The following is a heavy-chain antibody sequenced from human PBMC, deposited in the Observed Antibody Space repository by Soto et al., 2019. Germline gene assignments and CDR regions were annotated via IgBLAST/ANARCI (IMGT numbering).Heavy chain of an antibody. V-gene: IGHV3-30*18. CDR3: AKDSSVTAAGSGGWFDP. Sequence: QVQLVQSGGGVVQPGRSLRLSCAASGFDFNTYGLHWVRQAPGKGLEWVAGISFDGGNQYYADSVKCRFTISRDKSNNTLYLQMNSLGAEDTATYCAKDSSVTAAGSGGWFDPWGQGTLVIVSS. CDR2: ISFDGGNQ. CDR1: GFDFNTYG. D-gene: IGHD6-13*01. J-gene: IGHJ5*02.